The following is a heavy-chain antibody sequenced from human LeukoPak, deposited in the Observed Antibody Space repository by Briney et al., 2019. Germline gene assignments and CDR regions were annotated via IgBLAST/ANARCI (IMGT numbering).Heavy chain of an antibody. D-gene: IGHD6-13*01. CDR3: AKRGSSSWEQDY. CDR1: GFTFSSYA. V-gene: IGHV3-23*01. J-gene: IGHJ4*02. CDR2: ISSSGGST. Sequence: PGGSLRLSCAASGFTFSSYAMSWVRQAPGKGLEWVSAISSSGGSTYYADSVKGRFTISRDNSKNTLYQQMNSLRAEDTAVYYCAKRGSSSWEQDYWGQGTLVTVSS.